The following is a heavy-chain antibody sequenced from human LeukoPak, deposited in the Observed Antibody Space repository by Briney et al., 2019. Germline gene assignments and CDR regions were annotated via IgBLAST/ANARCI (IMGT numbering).Heavy chain of an antibody. J-gene: IGHJ4*02. CDR3: TTRGSGSYTFDY. V-gene: IGHV3-30*04. CDR1: GFTFSSYA. D-gene: IGHD3-10*01. Sequence: GGSLRLSCAASGFTFSSYAMHWVRQAPGKGLEWVAVISYDGSNKYYADSVKGRFTISRDNSKNTLYLQMNSLRAEDTAVYYRTTRGSGSYTFDYWGQGTLVTVSS. CDR2: ISYDGSNK.